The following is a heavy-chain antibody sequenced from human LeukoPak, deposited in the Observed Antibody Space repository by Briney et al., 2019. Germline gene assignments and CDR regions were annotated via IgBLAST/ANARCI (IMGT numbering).Heavy chain of an antibody. Sequence: GGSLRLSCAASGFAFSSSWMAWVRQAPGKGLEWVGNMNPDGSSKNYVDSVRGRFTISRDNAKNSLYLQMNKLRAEDTAVYYCARDSGYSAFDYWGQGTLVTVSS. V-gene: IGHV3-7*05. J-gene: IGHJ4*02. CDR2: MNPDGSSK. D-gene: IGHD5-12*01. CDR1: GFAFSSSW. CDR3: ARDSGYSAFDY.